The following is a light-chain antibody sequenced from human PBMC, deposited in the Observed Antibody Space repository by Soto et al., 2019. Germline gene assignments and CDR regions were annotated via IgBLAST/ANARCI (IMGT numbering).Light chain of an antibody. CDR2: GAS. CDR3: QQYGSSPGT. J-gene: IGKJ1*01. Sequence: EIVLTKSPGTLSLSPGERATLSCRARQSVSSSYLAWYQQKPGQAPRLIIYGASSRATGIPDRFSGSGSGTDCSLTISRLEPEGFAGYYCQQYGSSPGTFGQGTKVEI. V-gene: IGKV3-20*01. CDR1: QSVSSSY.